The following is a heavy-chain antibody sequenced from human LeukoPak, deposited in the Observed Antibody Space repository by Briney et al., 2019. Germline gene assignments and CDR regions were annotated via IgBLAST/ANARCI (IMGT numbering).Heavy chain of an antibody. Sequence: ASVKVSCKASGFTFTGYYMHWVRQAPGQGLEWMGWISAYNGNTNYAQKLQGRVTMTTDTSTSTAYMELRSLRSDDTAVYYCARESGDTAMVPYYYYYMDVWGKGTTVTVSS. J-gene: IGHJ6*03. CDR3: ARESGDTAMVPYYYYYMDV. V-gene: IGHV1-18*04. D-gene: IGHD5-18*01. CDR1: GFTFTGYY. CDR2: ISAYNGNT.